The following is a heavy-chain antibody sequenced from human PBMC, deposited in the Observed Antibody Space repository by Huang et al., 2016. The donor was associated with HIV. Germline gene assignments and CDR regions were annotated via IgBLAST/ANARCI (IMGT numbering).Heavy chain of an antibody. CDR3: ATDLGGYSFDY. J-gene: IGHJ4*02. CDR2: IRFDGGNK. D-gene: IGHD2-21*02. Sequence: QEQLVESGGGVVQPGGSLRLSCATSGFSFSHYGMHWVRQAPGKGLEWVAFIRFDGGNKHDADSAKGLFTISRDNSKKMLFLEMNSLRGDDTAFYYCATDLGGYSFDYWGQGALVSVSS. CDR1: GFSFSHYG. V-gene: IGHV3-30*02.